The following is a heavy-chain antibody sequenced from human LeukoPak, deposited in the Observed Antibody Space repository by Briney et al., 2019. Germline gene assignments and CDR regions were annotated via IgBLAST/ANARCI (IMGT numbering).Heavy chain of an antibody. CDR2: IWYDGSNK. Sequence: QPGRSLRLSCAASGFTFSSYDMHWVRQAPGKGLEWVALIWYDGSNKNYADSVKGRFTISRDKSKNTLLLQMNSLRAEDTAVYYCAREASDAFDIWGQGTMVTVSS. CDR3: AREASDAFDI. J-gene: IGHJ3*02. V-gene: IGHV3-33*01. CDR1: GFTFSSYD.